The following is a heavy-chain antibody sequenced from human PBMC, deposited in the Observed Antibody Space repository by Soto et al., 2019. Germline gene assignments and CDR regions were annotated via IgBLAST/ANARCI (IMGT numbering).Heavy chain of an antibody. CDR2: IYYSGST. V-gene: IGHV4-31*03. CDR1: GGSISSGGYY. J-gene: IGHJ6*02. CDR3: ARENYGSGSQGAYYGMDV. D-gene: IGHD3-10*01. Sequence: QVQLQESGPGLVKPSQTLSLTCTVSGGSISSGGYYWSWIRQHPGKGLEWIGYIYYSGSTYYNPSLKIRVTISVDTSKNPFSLKLSSVTAADTAVYYCARENYGSGSQGAYYGMDVWGQGTTVTVSS.